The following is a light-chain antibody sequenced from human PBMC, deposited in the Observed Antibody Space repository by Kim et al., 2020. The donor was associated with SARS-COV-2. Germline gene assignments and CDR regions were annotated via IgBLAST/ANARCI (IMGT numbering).Light chain of an antibody. CDR3: QQYDNVPIT. CDR2: DAS. CDR1: QDIKNY. J-gene: IGKJ5*01. Sequence: ASVRDRVTITCRASQDIKNYLNWYQQKPGEAPKALIYDASNLETGVPSRFSGGGSGTDFSFTISSLQPEDFATYYCQQYDNVPITFGQGTRLEIK. V-gene: IGKV1-33*01.